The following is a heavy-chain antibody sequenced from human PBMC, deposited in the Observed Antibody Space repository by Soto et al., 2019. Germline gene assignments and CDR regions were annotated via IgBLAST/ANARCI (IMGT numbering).Heavy chain of an antibody. Sequence: GESLEISCKCSGYSFAGYWITWVRQKPGKGLEWMGRIDPSDSQTYYSPSFRGHVTISVTKSITTVFLQWSSLRASDTAMYYCARQIYDSDTGPNFQYYFDSWGQGTPVTVSS. CDR2: IDPSDSQT. V-gene: IGHV5-10-1*01. J-gene: IGHJ4*02. CDR1: GYSFAGYW. D-gene: IGHD3-22*01. CDR3: ARQIYDSDTGPNFQYYFDS.